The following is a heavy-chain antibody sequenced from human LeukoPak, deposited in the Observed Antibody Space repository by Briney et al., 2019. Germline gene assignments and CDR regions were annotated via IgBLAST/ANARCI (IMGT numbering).Heavy chain of an antibody. D-gene: IGHD3-22*01. J-gene: IGHJ6*03. CDR2: ISGSGGST. CDR1: GFTFSGYA. CDR3: AKVYYYDSSGYFLYYYYYMDV. Sequence: GGSLRLSCAASGFTFSGYAMSWVRQAPGKGLEWVSAISGSGGSTYYADSVKGRFTISRDNAKNSLYLQMNSLRAEDTAVYYCAKVYYYDSSGYFLYYYYYMDVWGKGTTVTVSS. V-gene: IGHV3-23*01.